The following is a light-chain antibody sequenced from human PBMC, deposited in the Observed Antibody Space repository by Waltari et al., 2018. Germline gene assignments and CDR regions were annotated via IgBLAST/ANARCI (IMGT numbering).Light chain of an antibody. CDR2: KAS. J-gene: IGKJ4*01. Sequence: DIQMTQSPSTLSAFVGDRFTITCRASQSLSNWLAWYQQKPGKAPKLLIYKASTLESGVPSRFSDSESGTEFTLTISSLQPDDFATYYCQQYNSYSLLTFGGGTKVEIK. CDR3: QQYNSYSLLT. CDR1: QSLSNW. V-gene: IGKV1-5*03.